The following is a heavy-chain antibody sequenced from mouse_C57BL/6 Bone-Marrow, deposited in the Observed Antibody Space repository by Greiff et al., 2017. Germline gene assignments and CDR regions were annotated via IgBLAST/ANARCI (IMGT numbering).Heavy chain of an antibody. J-gene: IGHJ4*01. CDR3: LTLSYYYAKDY. Sequence: EVQLQQSGAELVRPGASVKLSCTASGFNIKDDYMHWVKQRPEQGLEWIGWIDPENGDTEYASKFQGKATITADTSSNTAYLQLSSLTSEDTAVXFCLTLSYYYAKDYWGQGTSVTVSS. CDR1: GFNIKDDY. CDR2: IDPENGDT. V-gene: IGHV14-4*01.